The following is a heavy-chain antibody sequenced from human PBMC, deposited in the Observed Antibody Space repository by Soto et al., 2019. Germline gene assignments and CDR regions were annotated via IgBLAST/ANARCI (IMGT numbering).Heavy chain of an antibody. J-gene: IGHJ4*02. CDR2: IYWDDEK. D-gene: IGHD6-13*01. CDR1: GFSLSTSGVG. CDR3: AHTQYSSTWYKQESRQPFDY. V-gene: IGHV2-5*02. Sequence: QITLKESGPTLVKPTQTLTLTCTFSGFSLSTSGVGVGWIRQPPGKALEWLALIYWDDEKRFSLSLKSRLTITKDTSKNPVVLTLTNMDPVDTATYYCAHTQYSSTWYKQESRQPFDYWGQGTLVTVSS.